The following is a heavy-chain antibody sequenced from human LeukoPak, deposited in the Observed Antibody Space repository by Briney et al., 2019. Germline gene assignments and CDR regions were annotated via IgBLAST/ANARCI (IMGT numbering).Heavy chain of an antibody. V-gene: IGHV4-59*01. CDR2: IYYSGST. Sequence: SETLSLTCSVSGGSISSYYWSWIRQPPGKGLEWIGYIYYSGSTNYNPSLKSRVTISVDTSKNQFSLKLSSVTAADTAVYYCARASLRYFDWNAPLFDYWGQGTLFTVSS. CDR3: ARASLRYFDWNAPLFDY. D-gene: IGHD3-9*01. J-gene: IGHJ4*02. CDR1: GGSISSYY.